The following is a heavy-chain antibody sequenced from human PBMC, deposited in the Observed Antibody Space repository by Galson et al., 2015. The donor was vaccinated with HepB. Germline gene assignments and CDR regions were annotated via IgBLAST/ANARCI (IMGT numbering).Heavy chain of an antibody. CDR2: VSASGCGA. D-gene: IGHD3-3*01. CDR3: AKPPWTVFGVVSRKSYYFDH. V-gene: IGHV3-23*01. Sequence: SLRLSCAASGFTFSSHAMHWVRQAPGKGLEWVSSVSASGCGAHYADSVKGRFAVPRDNAKNTLYLQMNSLRAEDTAVYYCAKPPWTVFGVVSRKSYYFDHWGRGTLVTVSS. J-gene: IGHJ4*02. CDR1: GFTFSSHA.